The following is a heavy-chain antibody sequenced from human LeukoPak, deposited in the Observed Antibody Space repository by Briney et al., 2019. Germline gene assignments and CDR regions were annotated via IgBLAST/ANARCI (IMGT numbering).Heavy chain of an antibody. CDR1: GFTFSSYW. D-gene: IGHD1-26*01. CDR2: INSDESST. CDR3: ARVGDSSGSYDY. V-gene: IGHV3-74*01. Sequence: GGSLRLSCAASGFTFSSYWMHWVRQAPGKGLVWVSRINSDESSTSYADSVKGRSTISRDNAKNTLYLQMNSLRAEDTAVYYCARVGDSSGSYDYWGQGTLVTVSS. J-gene: IGHJ4*02.